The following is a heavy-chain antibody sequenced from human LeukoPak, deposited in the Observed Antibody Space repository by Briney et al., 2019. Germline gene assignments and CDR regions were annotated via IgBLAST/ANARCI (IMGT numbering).Heavy chain of an antibody. D-gene: IGHD3-10*01. Sequence: PSETLSLTCTVSGGSISSYYWSWIRQPPGKGLEWIGYIYYSGSTNYNPSLKSRVTISVDTSKNQFSQKLTSVTAADTAVYYCARVSSGYGTPNWFDPWGQGTLVTVSS. CDR2: IYYSGST. V-gene: IGHV4-59*12. CDR3: ARVSSGYGTPNWFDP. CDR1: GGSISSYY. J-gene: IGHJ5*02.